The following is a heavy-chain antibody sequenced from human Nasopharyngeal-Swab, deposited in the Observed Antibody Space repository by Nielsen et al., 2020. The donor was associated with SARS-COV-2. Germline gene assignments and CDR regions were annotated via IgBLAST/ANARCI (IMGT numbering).Heavy chain of an antibody. CDR2: IKSKTRGETT. J-gene: IGHJ4*02. Sequence: VRQAPGKGLEWVARIKSKTRGETTDYAAPVKGRFTISRDDSKNTLYLQMNSLRAEDTAVYYCAKNRRAAAGNFDYWGQGTLVTVSS. V-gene: IGHV3-15*01. D-gene: IGHD6-13*01. CDR3: AKNRRAAAGNFDY.